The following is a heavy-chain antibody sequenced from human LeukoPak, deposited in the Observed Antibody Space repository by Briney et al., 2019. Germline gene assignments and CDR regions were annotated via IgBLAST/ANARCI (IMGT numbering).Heavy chain of an antibody. V-gene: IGHV3-7*01. CDR1: GFTFSSYW. Sequence: GGSLRLSCAASGFTFSSYWMSWVRQAPGKGLEWVANIKQDGSEKYYVDSVKGRFTISRDNSKNTLYLQMNSLRAEDTAVYYCAKDGSYDFWSGYYTAFDYWGQGTLVTVSS. CDR3: AKDGSYDFWSGYYTAFDY. J-gene: IGHJ4*02. CDR2: IKQDGSEK. D-gene: IGHD3-3*01.